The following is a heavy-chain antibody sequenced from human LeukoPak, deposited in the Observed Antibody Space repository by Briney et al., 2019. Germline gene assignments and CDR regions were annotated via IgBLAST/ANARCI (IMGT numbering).Heavy chain of an antibody. V-gene: IGHV3-21*01. Sequence: GGSLRLSCAASGFTFSSYSMNWVRQAPGKGLEWVSSISSSSSYIYYADSVKGRFTISRDNAKNSLYLQMNSLRAKDTAVYYCARDWDSSGWSGSDYWGQGTLVTVSS. CDR3: ARDWDSSGWSGSDY. CDR1: GFTFSSYS. CDR2: ISSSSSYI. J-gene: IGHJ4*02. D-gene: IGHD6-19*01.